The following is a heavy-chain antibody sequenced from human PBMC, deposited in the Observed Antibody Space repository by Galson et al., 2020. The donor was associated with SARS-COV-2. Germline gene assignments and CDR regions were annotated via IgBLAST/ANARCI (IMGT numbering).Heavy chain of an antibody. J-gene: IGHJ4*02. CDR1: GFMFDDYG. CDR2: ISWNSDRI. CDR3: TKSSRRTSRGCDSDRLYFDV. Sequence: SLKISCAASGFMFDDYGMHWVRQVPGKGLEWVSGISWNSDRIDYADSVKGRFTISRDNAKNSLHLQMDSLRVEDTALYYCTKSSRRTSRGCDSDRLYFDVLGQGTLVTGSS. D-gene: IGHD1-26*01. V-gene: IGHV3-9*01.